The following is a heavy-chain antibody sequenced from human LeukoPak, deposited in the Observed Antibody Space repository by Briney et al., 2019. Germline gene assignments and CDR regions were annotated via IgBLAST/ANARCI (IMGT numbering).Heavy chain of an antibody. J-gene: IGHJ5*02. CDR2: ISYDGSNK. D-gene: IGHD6-13*01. CDR3: ARAAAGTIDWFDP. V-gene: IGHV3-30*05. Sequence: PGGSLRLSCAASGFTFSSYGMHWVRQAPGKGLEWVAVISYDGSNKYYADSVKGRFTISRDNSKNTLYLQMNSLRAEDTAVYYCARAAAGTIDWFDPWGQGTLVTVSS. CDR1: GFTFSSYG.